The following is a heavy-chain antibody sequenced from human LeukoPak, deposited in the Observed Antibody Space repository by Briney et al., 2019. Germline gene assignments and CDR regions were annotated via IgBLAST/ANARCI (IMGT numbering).Heavy chain of an antibody. CDR2: INPSGGST. Sequence: ASVKVSCKASGYTFTIYYMHWVRQAPGQGLEWMGIINPSGGSTSYAQKFQGRVTMTRDTSTSTVYTELSSLRSEDTAVYYCARELSIAAAGHYYYYGMDVWGQGTTVTVSS. CDR1: GYTFTIYY. D-gene: IGHD6-13*01. V-gene: IGHV1-46*01. CDR3: ARELSIAAAGHYYYYGMDV. J-gene: IGHJ6*02.